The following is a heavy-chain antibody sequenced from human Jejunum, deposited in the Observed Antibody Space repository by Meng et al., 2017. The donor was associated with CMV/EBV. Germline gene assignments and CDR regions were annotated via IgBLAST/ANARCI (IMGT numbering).Heavy chain of an antibody. D-gene: IGHD5-24*01. CDR2: LNQAGTNK. J-gene: IGHJ6*02. V-gene: IGHV3-7*01. CDR3: ASIGDGYMRTDSNGMGV. Sequence: FGGLWMTGVRLAAGKGLDWVACLNQAGTNKYYVDSVKGRFTISRDNAKNSLYLQMNSLRAEDTAVYYCASIGDGYMRTDSNGMGVWGQGTTVTVSS. CDR1: FGGLW.